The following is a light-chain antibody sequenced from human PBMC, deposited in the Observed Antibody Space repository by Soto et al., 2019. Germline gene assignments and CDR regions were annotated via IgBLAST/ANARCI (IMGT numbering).Light chain of an antibody. J-gene: IGLJ1*01. V-gene: IGLV1-51*01. CDR3: GTWDSSLDAYV. Sequence: QAVVTQPPSVSAAPGQTVTISCSGNSPNIGNNYVSWYEQFPGRAPKLLIYDNEKRPSGISARFSGSKSGTSATLGITGLQTGDEADYYCGTWDSSLDAYVFGTGTKLTVL. CDR1: SPNIGNNY. CDR2: DNE.